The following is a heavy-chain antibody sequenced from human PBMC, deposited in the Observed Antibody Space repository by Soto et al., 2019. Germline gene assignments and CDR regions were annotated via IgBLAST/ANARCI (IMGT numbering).Heavy chain of an antibody. CDR1: GYTFTGYC. CDR3: ARLGGCNVTGTDSRGYYYYGMDV. CDR2: SNPNSGGT. D-gene: IGHD1-20*01. V-gene: IGHV1-2*02. Sequence: ASVKVSCKASGYTFTGYCMHWVRQAPGQGLEWMGLSNPNSGGTNYAQKFQGRVTMTRDTSISTAYLQWSSLKASDTAMYYCARLGGCNVTGTDSRGYYYYGMDVWGQGTTVTVSS. J-gene: IGHJ6*02.